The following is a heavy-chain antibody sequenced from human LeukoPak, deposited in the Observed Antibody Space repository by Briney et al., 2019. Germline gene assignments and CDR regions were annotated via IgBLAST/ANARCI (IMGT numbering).Heavy chain of an antibody. CDR3: AELGITMIGGV. V-gene: IGHV3-23*01. CDR2: ISGSASGVTT. J-gene: IGHJ6*04. D-gene: IGHD3-10*02. Sequence: GGSLRLSCAASGFSFSTYAMSWVRQAPGKGLEWVSAISGSASGVTTYYADSVKGRFTISRGNSKNTLYLQMNSLRAEDTAVYYCAELGITMIGGVWGKGTTVTISS. CDR1: GFSFSTYA.